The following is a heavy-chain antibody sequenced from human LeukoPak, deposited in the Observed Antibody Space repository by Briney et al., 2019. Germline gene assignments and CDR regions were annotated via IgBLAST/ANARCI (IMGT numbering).Heavy chain of an antibody. Sequence: GGSLRLSCAASGFTFSTYSMNWVRQAPGKGLEWVSYISDSTSTIYYADSVKGRFTMSRDNAKNSLYLQMNSLRAEDTAVYYCATDDYGPAGYGGQGTLVTVSS. CDR3: ATDDYGPAGY. CDR2: ISDSTSTI. V-gene: IGHV3-48*04. CDR1: GFTFSTYS. D-gene: IGHD4-17*01. J-gene: IGHJ4*02.